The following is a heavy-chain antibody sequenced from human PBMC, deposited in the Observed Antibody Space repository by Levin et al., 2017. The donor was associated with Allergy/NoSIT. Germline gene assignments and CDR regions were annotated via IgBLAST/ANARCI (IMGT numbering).Heavy chain of an antibody. CDR3: ARDGGPITMVRGVINGPDY. V-gene: IGHV1-2*02. Sequence: ASVKVSCKASGYTFTGYYMHWVRQAPGQGLEWMGWINPNSGGTNYAQKFQGRVTMTRDTSISTAYMELSRLRSDDTAVYYCARDGGPITMVRGVINGPDYWGQGTLVTVSS. D-gene: IGHD3-10*01. CDR1: GYTFTGYY. J-gene: IGHJ4*02. CDR2: INPNSGGT.